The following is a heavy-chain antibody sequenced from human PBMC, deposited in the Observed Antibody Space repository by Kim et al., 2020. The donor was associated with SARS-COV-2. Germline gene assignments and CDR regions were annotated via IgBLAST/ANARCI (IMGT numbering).Heavy chain of an antibody. CDR3: ARQRYSGTYGTLEFDF. D-gene: IGHD1-26*01. J-gene: IGHJ4*02. CDR2: ISYRGST. V-gene: IGHV4-39*01. CDR1: DGSVSNSDYY. Sequence: SETLSLTCTVSDGSVSNSDYYWGWIRQPPGKGLEWITSISYRGSTYYNPSLKSRVTISVDTSKKSFSLSLRSVTAADTATYYCARQRYSGTYGTLEFDFWGQGALVTVSS.